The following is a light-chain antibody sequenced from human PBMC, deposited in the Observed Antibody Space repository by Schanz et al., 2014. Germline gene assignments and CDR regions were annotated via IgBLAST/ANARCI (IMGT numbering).Light chain of an antibody. CDR1: SSNIGAGYD. CDR3: CSYAGSGLYV. J-gene: IGLJ1*01. Sequence: QSVLTQPPSVSGAPGQRVTISCTGSSSNIGAGYDVHWYQQLPGTAPKLLIYGNSNRPSGVPDRFSGSKSGTSASLAITGLQAEDEADYYCCSYAGSGLYVFGTGTKLTVL. V-gene: IGLV1-40*01. CDR2: GNS.